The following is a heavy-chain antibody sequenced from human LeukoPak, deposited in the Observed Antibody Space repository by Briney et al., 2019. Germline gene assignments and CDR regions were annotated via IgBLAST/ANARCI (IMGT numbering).Heavy chain of an antibody. D-gene: IGHD3-22*01. CDR3: AREHNYYDTSGYYHASTCFDC. CDR2: IWYNGSKK. V-gene: IGHV3-33*01. CDR1: GFTFSSYG. Sequence: PGRSLRLSCAVSGFTFSSYGMHWVRQAPGKGLEWVALIWYNGSKKYYADAVKGRFTIPRDNSMNTLYLQIDSLRAEDTAVYYCAREHNYYDTSGYYHASTCFDCWGQGTRVTVSS. J-gene: IGHJ4*02.